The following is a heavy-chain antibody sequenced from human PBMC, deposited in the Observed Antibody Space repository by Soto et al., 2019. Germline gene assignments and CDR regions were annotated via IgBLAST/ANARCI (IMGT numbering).Heavy chain of an antibody. CDR1: GGTFSSYA. V-gene: IGHV1-69*13. CDR3: ARDGITAAGTRFDY. CDR2: TIPIFGTA. D-gene: IGHD6-13*01. Sequence: GASVKVSCKASGGTFSSYAISWVRQAPGQGLEWMGGTIPIFGTANYAQKFQGRVTITADESTSTAYMELSSLRSEDTAVYYCARDGITAAGTRFDYWGQGTLVTVSS. J-gene: IGHJ4*02.